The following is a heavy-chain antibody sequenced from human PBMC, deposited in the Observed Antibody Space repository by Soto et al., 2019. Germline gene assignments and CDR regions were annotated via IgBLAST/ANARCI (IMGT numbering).Heavy chain of an antibody. CDR2: IYYSGST. Sequence: TLSLTCTVSGGSISSSSYYWGWIRQPPGKGLGWIGRIYYSGSTYYNPSLKSRVTISVGTSKNQFSLKLSSVTAADTAVYYCARVYSSLLGITIFGVATNNYYYMDVWGKGTTVTVSS. CDR3: ARVYSSLLGITIFGVATNNYYYMDV. D-gene: IGHD3-3*01. V-gene: IGHV4-39*01. CDR1: GGSISSSSYY. J-gene: IGHJ6*03.